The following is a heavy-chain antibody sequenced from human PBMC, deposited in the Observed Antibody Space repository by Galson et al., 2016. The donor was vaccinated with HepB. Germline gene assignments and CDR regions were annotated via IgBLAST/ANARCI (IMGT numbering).Heavy chain of an antibody. V-gene: IGHV3-30*18. CDR2: TSSDESVK. CDR1: GFTSSIYG. J-gene: IGHJ4*02. CDR3: AKKSPGKELSPPDY. D-gene: IGHD1-26*01. Sequence: SLRLSCAASGFTSSIYGMHWIRQAPGKGLEWVATTSSDESVKHYADPVQGRFTISKDNFKNTLYLQMNSLRAEDTAVYYCAKKSPGKELSPPDYWGQGTLVTVSS.